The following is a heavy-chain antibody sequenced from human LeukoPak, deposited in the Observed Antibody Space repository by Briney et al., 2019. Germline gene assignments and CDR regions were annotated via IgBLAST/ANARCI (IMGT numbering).Heavy chain of an antibody. D-gene: IGHD4-23*01. CDR1: GGSIRSYY. Sequence: KPSETLSLTCTVSGGSIRSYYWSWIRQPPGKGLEWIGYIYYSGSTNYNPSLKSRVTISVDTSKNQFSLKLSSVTAADTAMYYCARNRIPTVVTPFGYYYYYMDVWGKGTTVTVSS. V-gene: IGHV4-59*08. J-gene: IGHJ6*03. CDR3: ARNRIPTVVTPFGYYYYYMDV. CDR2: IYYSGST.